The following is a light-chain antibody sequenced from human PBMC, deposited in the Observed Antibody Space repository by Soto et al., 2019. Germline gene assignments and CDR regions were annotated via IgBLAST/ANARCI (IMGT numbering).Light chain of an antibody. CDR1: SSDIGGYNS. Sequence: QSALTQPPSASGSPGQSVTISCTGTSSDIGGYNSVSWYQQHPGRPPKLMIYDVTKWPSGVPERFSGSKSGNTASLTISGLQAEDEADYFCCSYAGGYIYLFGTGTKVTVL. CDR3: CSYAGGYIYL. V-gene: IGLV2-11*01. CDR2: DVT. J-gene: IGLJ1*01.